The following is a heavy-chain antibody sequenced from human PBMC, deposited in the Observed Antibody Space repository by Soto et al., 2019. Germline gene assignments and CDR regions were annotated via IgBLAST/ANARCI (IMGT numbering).Heavy chain of an antibody. D-gene: IGHD3-10*01. CDR2: VPYDGSNK. V-gene: IGHV3-30*18. CDR1: GFTFSSYG. J-gene: IGHJ6*02. CDR3: AKGEGMNYNYGLDV. Sequence: GGSLRLSCAASGFTFSSYGMHWVRQAPGKGLEWVAVVPYDGSNKYYADSVKGRFTISRDNSKNTLNLQMNSLRAEETAVYYCAKGEGMNYNYGLDVWCQGTTVTVSS.